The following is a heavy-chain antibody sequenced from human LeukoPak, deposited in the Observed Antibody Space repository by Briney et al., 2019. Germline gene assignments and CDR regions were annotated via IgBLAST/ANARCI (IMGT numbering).Heavy chain of an antibody. J-gene: IGHJ6*03. D-gene: IGHD3-3*01. CDR3: ARANGIYDFWSTDYYYYYMDV. CDR1: GFTFSSYW. V-gene: IGHV3-7*01. CDR2: IKQDGSEK. Sequence: GGSLRLSCAASGFTFSSYWMSWVRQAPGKGLEWVANIKQDGSEKYYVDSVKGRFTISRDNAKNSLYLQMNSLRAEDTAVYYCARANGIYDFWSTDYYYYYMDVWGKGTTVTVSS.